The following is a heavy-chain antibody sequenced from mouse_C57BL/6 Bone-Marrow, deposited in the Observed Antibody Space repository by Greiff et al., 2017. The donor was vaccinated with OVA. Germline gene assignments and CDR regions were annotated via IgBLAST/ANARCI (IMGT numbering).Heavy chain of an antibody. J-gene: IGHJ2*01. CDR2: IYPRSGNT. CDR3: AREESIFDY. Sequence: QVQLKQSGAELARPGASVKLSCKASGYTFTSYGISWVKQRTGQGLEWIGEIYPRSGNTYYNEKFKGKATLTADKSSSTAYMELRSLTSEDSAVYFCAREESIFDYWGQGTTLTVSS. V-gene: IGHV1-81*01. CDR1: GYTFTSYG. D-gene: IGHD2-10*02.